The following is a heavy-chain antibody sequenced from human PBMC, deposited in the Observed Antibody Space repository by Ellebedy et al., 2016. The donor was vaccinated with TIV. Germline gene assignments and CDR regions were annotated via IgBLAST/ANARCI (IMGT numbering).Heavy chain of an antibody. V-gene: IGHV4-39*01. CDR1: GGSVSSTRYY. Sequence: MPGGSLRLSCSVSGGSVSSTRYYWAWIRQPPGKGLEYIGSVYYSGSAYYNPSLKSRVTVSVDTSKNQFSLNLSSVTAADTATYYCSRHSSGWGGMHVWGQGTTVTVSS. D-gene: IGHD6-19*01. CDR3: SRHSSGWGGMHV. J-gene: IGHJ6*02. CDR2: VYYSGSA.